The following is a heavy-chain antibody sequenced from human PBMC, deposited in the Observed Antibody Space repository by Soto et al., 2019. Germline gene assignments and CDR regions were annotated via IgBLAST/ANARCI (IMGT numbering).Heavy chain of an antibody. Sequence: SSETLSLTCTVSGGSVSSGSYYWSWIRQPPGKGLEWIGEINHSGSSNYNPSLKSRLTISVDTSKNQFSLHLSSVTAADTAVYYCASRVPRWGSSGGAGRNAFDIWGQGTMVTVSS. D-gene: IGHD2-8*02. CDR1: GGSVSSGSYY. CDR3: ASRVPRWGSSGGAGRNAFDI. J-gene: IGHJ3*02. CDR2: INHSGSS. V-gene: IGHV4-39*01.